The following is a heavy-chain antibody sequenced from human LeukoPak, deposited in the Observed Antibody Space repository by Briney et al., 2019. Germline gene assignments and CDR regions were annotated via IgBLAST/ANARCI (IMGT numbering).Heavy chain of an antibody. V-gene: IGHV4-61*02. CDR3: ARGEYQLLFSY. D-gene: IGHD2-2*01. J-gene: IGHJ4*02. CDR1: GDSISSGNYY. CDR2: IYTSGST. Sequence: SQTLSLTCTVSGDSISSGNYYWSWIRQLAGKGLEWIGRIYTSGSTNYNPSLKSRVTISVDTSKNQFSLKLSSVTAADTAVYYCARGEYQLLFSYWGQGTLVTVSS.